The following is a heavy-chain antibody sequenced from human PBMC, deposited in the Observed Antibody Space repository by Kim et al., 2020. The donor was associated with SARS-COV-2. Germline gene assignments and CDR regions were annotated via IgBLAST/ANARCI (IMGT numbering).Heavy chain of an antibody. V-gene: IGHV4-30-2*01. CDR1: GVSVSTVDYS. Sequence: SETLSLTCAVYGVSVSTVDYSWSWIRQPPGKGLEWMGYISHSGSTYYHPSLKSRVTISMDRSRNQFSLKLRSVTAADTAVYFCVRDGYHSVWGPGTLAT. J-gene: IGHJ4*02. D-gene: IGHD5-12*01. CDR2: ISHSGST. CDR3: VRDGYHSV.